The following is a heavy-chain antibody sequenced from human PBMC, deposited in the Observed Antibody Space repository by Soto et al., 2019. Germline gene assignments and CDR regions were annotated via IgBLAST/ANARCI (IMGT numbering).Heavy chain of an antibody. D-gene: IGHD1-26*01. CDR2: ISGSGGST. Sequence: EVQLLESGGGLVQPGGSLRLSCAASGFTFSSYAMSWVRQAPGKGLEWVSAISGSGGSTYYADSVKGRFTISSANXDXPXXLQMNSLRAEYTAVYYCATTTLVGANIRVKGCFQHWGQGTLVTVSS. V-gene: IGHV3-23*01. J-gene: IGHJ1*01. CDR1: GFTFSSYA. CDR3: ATTTLVGANIRVKGCFQH.